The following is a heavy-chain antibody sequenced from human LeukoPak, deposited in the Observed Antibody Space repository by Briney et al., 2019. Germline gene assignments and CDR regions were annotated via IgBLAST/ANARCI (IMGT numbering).Heavy chain of an antibody. V-gene: IGHV4-59*13. Sequence: PSETLSLTCTVSGLFISANSWSWIRQPPGKGLEWIGYIYNSVTTNYNPSLTSRVTISVDTSKNQLSLKLSSATAADTAVYYCARGARSSDYWGQGTLVTVSS. CDR2: IYNSVTT. CDR1: GLFISANS. D-gene: IGHD3-10*01. CDR3: ARGARSSDY. J-gene: IGHJ4*02.